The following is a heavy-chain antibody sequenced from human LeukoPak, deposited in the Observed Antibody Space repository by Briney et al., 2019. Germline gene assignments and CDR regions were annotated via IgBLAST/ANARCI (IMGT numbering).Heavy chain of an antibody. V-gene: IGHV1-8*01. J-gene: IGHJ4*02. CDR1: GYTFTSYD. D-gene: IGHD6-19*01. CDR3: ARGRVQWLADFDY. Sequence: ASVKVSCKASGYTFTSYDINWVRQATEQGLEWMGWMNPNSGNTGYAQKFQGRVTMTRNTSISTAYMELSSLRSEDTAVYHCARGRVQWLADFDYWGQGTLVTVSS. CDR2: MNPNSGNT.